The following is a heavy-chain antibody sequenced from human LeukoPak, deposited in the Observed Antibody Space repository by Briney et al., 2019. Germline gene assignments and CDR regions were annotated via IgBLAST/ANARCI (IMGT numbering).Heavy chain of an antibody. D-gene: IGHD3-16*02. CDR3: ARRXYVXGSYRFYYFDY. Sequence: PSETLSLTCAVYGGSFSGYYWSWIRQPPGKGLEWIGEINHSGSTNYNPSPKSRVTISVDTSKNQFSLKLSSVTAADTAVYYCARRXYVXGSYRFYYFDYWGQGTLVTVSS. J-gene: IGHJ4*02. CDR1: GGSFSGYY. CDR2: INHSGST. V-gene: IGHV4-34*01.